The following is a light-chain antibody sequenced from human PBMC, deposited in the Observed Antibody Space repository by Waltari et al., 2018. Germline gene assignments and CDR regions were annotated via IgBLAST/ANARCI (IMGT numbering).Light chain of an antibody. CDR1: QGRGNE. V-gene: IGKV1-39*01. J-gene: IGKJ2*01. Sequence: TWRGRQGRGNEVIGYEEKPGKARKVQSFGGASLQSGVPARVSGSGAGTDFTLTSNSLQPEDFATYACQQSETAPYTFGQGTKLEI. CDR2: GGA. CDR3: QQSETAPYT.